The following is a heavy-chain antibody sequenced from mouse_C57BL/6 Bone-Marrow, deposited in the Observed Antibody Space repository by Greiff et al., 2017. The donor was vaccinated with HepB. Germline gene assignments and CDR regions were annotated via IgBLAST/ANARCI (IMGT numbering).Heavy chain of an antibody. CDR3: AREAYYGPWYFDV. V-gene: IGHV1-72*01. Sequence: VQLKQPGAELVKPGASVKLSCKASGYTFTSYWMHWVKQRPGRGLEWIGRIDPNSGGTKYNEKFKSKATLTVDKPSSTAYMQLSSLTSEDSAVYYCAREAYYGPWYFDVWGTGTTVTVSS. CDR2: IDPNSGGT. J-gene: IGHJ1*03. CDR1: GYTFTSYW. D-gene: IGHD1-2*01.